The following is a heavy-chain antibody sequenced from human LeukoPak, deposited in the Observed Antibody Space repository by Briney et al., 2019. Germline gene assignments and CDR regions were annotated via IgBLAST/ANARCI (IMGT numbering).Heavy chain of an antibody. CDR3: AREGWWFDC. Sequence: SQTLPLTCAISGDSVSSNSAAWHWIRQSPSRGLEWLGRTYYRSQWYHDYASSVKSRITLTPDTSKNQFSLQLNSVTPEDTAVYYCAREGWWFDCWGQGTLVTVSS. D-gene: IGHD2-15*01. CDR2: TYYRSQWYH. CDR1: GDSVSSNSAA. V-gene: IGHV6-1*01. J-gene: IGHJ4*02.